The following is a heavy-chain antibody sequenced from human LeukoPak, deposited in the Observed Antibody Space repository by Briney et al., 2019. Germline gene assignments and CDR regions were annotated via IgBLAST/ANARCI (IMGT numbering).Heavy chain of an antibody. D-gene: IGHD3-22*01. J-gene: IGHJ4*02. CDR1: EFTFSSYT. CDR2: ISYDGSNK. Sequence: GGSLRLSCAASEFTFSSYTMHWVRQAPGKGLEWVALISYDGSNKYYADSVKGRFTISRDNSKNTLYLQMNSLRAEDTAMDYCARKPSRSAYFDYWGQGTLVTVSS. CDR3: ARKPSRSAYFDY. V-gene: IGHV3-30-3*01.